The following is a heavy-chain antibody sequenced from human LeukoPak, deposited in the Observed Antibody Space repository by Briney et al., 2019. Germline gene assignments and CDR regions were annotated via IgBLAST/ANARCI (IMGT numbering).Heavy chain of an antibody. D-gene: IGHD6-19*01. Sequence: SEALSLTCAVSGYSISSGCYWGWIRQPPAKGLEWIGSIYHSGSTNYSPSLKSRVTILVDTSKKQFSLKLSSVTATDTAVYYCAREVDGLSRHFDYWGQGTLVTVSS. CDR1: GYSISSGCY. V-gene: IGHV4-38-2*02. CDR3: AREVDGLSRHFDY. J-gene: IGHJ4*02. CDR2: IYHSGST.